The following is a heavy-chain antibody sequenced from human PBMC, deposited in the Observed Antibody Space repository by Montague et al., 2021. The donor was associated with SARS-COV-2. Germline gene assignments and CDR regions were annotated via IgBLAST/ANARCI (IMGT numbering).Heavy chain of an antibody. V-gene: IGHV4-34*01. J-gene: IGHJ3*01. CDR2: INHSGTA. D-gene: IGHD2-2*01. CDR3: AKEREVVRAARTLVAFDL. CDR1: GGSFSVYY. Sequence: SETLSLICAVYGGSFSVYYWSWLRQSPRSGPEWIAEINHSGTANYNPSLKSRVSISVDTSKNQFTLKLTSVTAADTAMYYCAKEREVVRAARTLVAFDLWGQGTMVTVSS.